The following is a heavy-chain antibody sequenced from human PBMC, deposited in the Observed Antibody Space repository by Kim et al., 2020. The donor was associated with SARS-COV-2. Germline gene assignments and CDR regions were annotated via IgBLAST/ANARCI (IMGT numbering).Heavy chain of an antibody. J-gene: IGHJ4*02. V-gene: IGHV4-34*01. Sequence: PSLKSRVTISVEPAKNQFSLKLSAVTAADTAVYYCARGSAMVRGVISLDYWGQGTLVTVS. CDR3: ARGSAMVRGVISLDY. D-gene: IGHD3-10*01.